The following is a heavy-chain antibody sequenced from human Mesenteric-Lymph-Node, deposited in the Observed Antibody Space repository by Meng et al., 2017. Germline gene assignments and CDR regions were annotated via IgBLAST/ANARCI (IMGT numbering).Heavy chain of an antibody. CDR2: ISSSGSTI. V-gene: IGHV3-48*03. CDR3: ARDSGGDYYYGSGSYYYDY. Sequence: GESLKISCAASGFTFSSYEMNWVRQAPGKGLEWVSYISSSGSTIYYADSVKGRFTISRDNAKNSLYLQMNSLRAEDTAVYYCARDSGGDYYYGSGSYYYDYWGQGTLVTVSS. CDR1: GFTFSSYE. D-gene: IGHD3-10*01. J-gene: IGHJ4*02.